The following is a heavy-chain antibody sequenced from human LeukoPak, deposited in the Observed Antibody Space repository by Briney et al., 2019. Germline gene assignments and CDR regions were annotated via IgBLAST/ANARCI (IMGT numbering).Heavy chain of an antibody. CDR2: IRNKANSYTT. CDR3: AREWDSGSYYLGYFDY. Sequence: GGSLSLSSAASGFTFSDHYMDWVRPAPGKGLEWVGRIRNKANSYTTEYAASVKGRFTISRDDSKNSLYLQMNSLKCEDTAVYYCAREWDSGSYYLGYFDYWGQGTLVTVSS. V-gene: IGHV3-72*01. J-gene: IGHJ4*02. D-gene: IGHD1-26*01. CDR1: GFTFSDHY.